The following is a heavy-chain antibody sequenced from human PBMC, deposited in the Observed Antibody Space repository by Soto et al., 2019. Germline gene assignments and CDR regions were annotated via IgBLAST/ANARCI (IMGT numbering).Heavy chain of an antibody. Sequence: QVQLQQWGAGLLKPSETLSLTCAVYGGSFSGYYWSWIRQPPGKGLEWIWEINHSGSTNYNPSLNSRVIISVDTSQHQFSLELSSVTAADTAVYYCARGFGSGSYYKSGAFDIWGQGTMVTVSS. CDR2: INHSGST. D-gene: IGHD3-10*01. CDR3: ARGFGSGSYYKSGAFDI. CDR1: GGSFSGYY. J-gene: IGHJ3*02. V-gene: IGHV4-34*01.